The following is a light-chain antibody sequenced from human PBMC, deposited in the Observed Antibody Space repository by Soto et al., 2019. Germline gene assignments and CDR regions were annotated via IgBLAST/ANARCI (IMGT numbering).Light chain of an antibody. CDR1: SSDVGGYNY. CDR3: SSYAGSSNV. J-gene: IGLJ1*01. V-gene: IGLV2-8*01. CDR2: EVN. Sequence: QSALTQPPSSSVSPGQSVAISVTGTSSDVGGYNYVSWYQQHPGKAPKLMIYEVNKRPSGDPDRFSGSKSGNTASLTVSGLQAEDEADYYCSSYAGSSNVFGTGTKVTVL.